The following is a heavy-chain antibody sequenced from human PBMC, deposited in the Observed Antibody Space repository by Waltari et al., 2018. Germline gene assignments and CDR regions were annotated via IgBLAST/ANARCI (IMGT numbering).Heavy chain of an antibody. Sequence: QVQLQESGPGLVKPSQTLSLTCTVSGGSISSGGYYWSWIRQHPGKGLEWIGYMYYSGSTYYNPSLKSRVTISVDTSKNQFSLKPSSVTAADTAVYYCARESPSDAFDIWGQGTMVTVSS. CDR3: ARESPSDAFDI. J-gene: IGHJ3*02. CDR2: MYYSGST. V-gene: IGHV4-31*03. CDR1: GGSISSGGYY.